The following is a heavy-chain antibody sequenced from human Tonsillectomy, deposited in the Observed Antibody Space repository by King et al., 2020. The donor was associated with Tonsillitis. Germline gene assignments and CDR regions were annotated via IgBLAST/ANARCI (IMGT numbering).Heavy chain of an antibody. V-gene: IGHV1-46*01. J-gene: IGHJ5*02. CDR3: AGGGSGGAYNWLDP. CDR1: GYTFTSYY. D-gene: IGHD3-16*01. CDR2: IDPTSGGGST. Sequence: VQLVESGAEVKKPGASVKVSCKASGYTFTSYYMHWVRQAPGQGLEWMGVIDPTSGGGSTVYAQKFQGRLIMTRDTSTSTFFMELSSLRFDDTAVYYCAGGGSGGAYNWLDPWGQGSLVTVSS.